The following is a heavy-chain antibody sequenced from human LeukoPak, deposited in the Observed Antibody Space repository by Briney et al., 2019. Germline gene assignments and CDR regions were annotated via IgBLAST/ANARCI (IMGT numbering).Heavy chain of an antibody. D-gene: IGHD2-15*01. CDR1: GFTFSDYS. CDR3: ARAHCSGRGCYQRYDGFDI. V-gene: IGHV3-21*01. Sequence: GGSLRLSCVASGFTFSDYSMNWVRQAPGKGLEWVSSISSNSAYIYYVDSLRGRFTVSRDNAKSSLFLQMNSLRVEDTAVYYCARAHCSGRGCYQRYDGFDIWGQGTVVTVSS. CDR2: ISSNSAYI. J-gene: IGHJ3*02.